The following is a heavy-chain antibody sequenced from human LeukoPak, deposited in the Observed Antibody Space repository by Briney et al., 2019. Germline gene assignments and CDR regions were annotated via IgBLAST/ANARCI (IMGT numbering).Heavy chain of an antibody. Sequence: PGGSLRLSCAASGFTFSSYAMSWVRQAPGKGLEWVSAISGSGGSTYYADSVTGRFTISRDNSKNTLYLQMNSLRAEDTAVYYCAALWFGEFTVDYWGQGTLVTVSS. CDR2: ISGSGGST. J-gene: IGHJ4*02. V-gene: IGHV3-23*01. CDR3: AALWFGEFTVDY. CDR1: GFTFSSYA. D-gene: IGHD3-10*01.